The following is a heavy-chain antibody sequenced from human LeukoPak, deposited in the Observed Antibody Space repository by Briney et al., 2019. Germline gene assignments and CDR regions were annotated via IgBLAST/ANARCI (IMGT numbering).Heavy chain of an antibody. CDR3: ARVSWEYCGGDCYSYYFDY. J-gene: IGHJ4*02. CDR1: GGSISSGDYY. CDR2: IYYSGST. V-gene: IGHV4-30-4*01. Sequence: SQTLSLTCTVSGGSISSGDYYWSWIRQPPGKGLEWIGYIYYSGSTYYNPSLKSRVTISVDTSKNQFPLKLSSVTAADTAVYYCARVSWEYCGGDCYSYYFDYWGQGTLVTVSS. D-gene: IGHD2-21*02.